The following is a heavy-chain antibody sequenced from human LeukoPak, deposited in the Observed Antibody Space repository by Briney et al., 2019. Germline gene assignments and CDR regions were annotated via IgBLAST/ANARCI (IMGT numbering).Heavy chain of an antibody. CDR1: GFTFSSYW. CDR2: IKQDGSEK. CDR3: ARSRWLSEDY. D-gene: IGHD4-23*01. J-gene: IGHJ4*02. Sequence: PGWSLRLSCAASGFTFSSYWMSWVRQAPGKGLEWVANIKQDGSEKYYVDSVKGRFTISRNNAKNSLYLQMNSLIAEDTAVYYCARSRWLSEDYWGQGTLVTVSS. V-gene: IGHV3-7*01.